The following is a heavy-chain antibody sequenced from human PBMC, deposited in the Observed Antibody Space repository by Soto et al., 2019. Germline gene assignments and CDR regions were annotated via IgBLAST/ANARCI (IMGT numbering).Heavy chain of an antibody. CDR2: VYYSGST. J-gene: IGHJ5*02. Sequence: PSETLSLTCTVSGVSISSYYWSWIRQPPGKGLEWIGYVYYSGSTYYNPSLKSRVTISVDTSKNQFSLKLSSVTAADTAVYYCARVLRHLTKNNWFDPWGQGTLVTVSS. V-gene: IGHV4-59*12. D-gene: IGHD4-17*01. CDR1: GVSISSYY. CDR3: ARVLRHLTKNNWFDP.